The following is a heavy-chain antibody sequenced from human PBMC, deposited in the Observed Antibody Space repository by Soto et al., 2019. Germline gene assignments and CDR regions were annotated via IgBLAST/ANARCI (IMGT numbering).Heavy chain of an antibody. D-gene: IGHD3-9*01. Sequence: ASVKVSCKASGYTFTSYYMHWVRQAPGQGLEWMGIINPSGGSTSYAQKFQGRVTMTRDTSISTVYMELSSLRSEDTAVYYCARGLGYYDILTGYYIHYYGMDVWGQGTTVTVAS. CDR1: GYTFTSYY. V-gene: IGHV1-46*01. CDR3: ARGLGYYDILTGYYIHYYGMDV. J-gene: IGHJ6*02. CDR2: INPSGGST.